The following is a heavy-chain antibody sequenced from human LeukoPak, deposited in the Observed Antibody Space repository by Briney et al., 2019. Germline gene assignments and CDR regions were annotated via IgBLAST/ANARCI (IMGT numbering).Heavy chain of an antibody. D-gene: IGHD4-23*01. CDR1: GGTFSSYT. J-gene: IGHJ3*02. Sequence: SVKVSCKASGGTFSSYTISWVRQAPGQGLEWMGGIIPILGIANYAQKFQGRVTITADKSTSTAYMELSSLRSEDTAVYYCARDNGGNSVPPNDAFDIWGQGTTVTVSS. V-gene: IGHV1-69*10. CDR2: IIPILGIA. CDR3: ARDNGGNSVPPNDAFDI.